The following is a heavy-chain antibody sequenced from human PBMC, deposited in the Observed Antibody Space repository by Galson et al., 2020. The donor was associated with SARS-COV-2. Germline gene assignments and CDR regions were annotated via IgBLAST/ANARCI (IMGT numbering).Heavy chain of an antibody. D-gene: IGHD5-12*01. J-gene: IGHJ6*02. V-gene: IGHV3-11*01. Sequence: TGGSLRLSCAASGFIFSDYYMSWIRQAPGKGLEWVSHISSSGITVSFADSVKGRFTISRDNTENSLFLQMNSLRPEDTAMYYCARHRYSFGSHYDGLDVWGHGTAVTVSS. CDR1: GFIFSDYY. CDR3: ARHRYSFGSHYDGLDV. CDR2: ISSSGITV.